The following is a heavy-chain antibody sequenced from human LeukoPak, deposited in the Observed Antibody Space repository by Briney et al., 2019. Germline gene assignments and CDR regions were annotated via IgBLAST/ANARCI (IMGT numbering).Heavy chain of an antibody. CDR1: GVIISSYA. CDR3: AKDRVSPGFNWFDP. J-gene: IGHJ5*02. CDR2: INGRGDNT. V-gene: IGHV3-23*01. Sequence: PGGSLRLSCAASGVIISSYAMSWVRQAPGKGLEWVSAINGRGDNTYYADFVKGRFTISRDNSKSTVYLQVNSLRTEDTAVYYCAKDRVSPGFNWFDPWGQGTHVTVSS. D-gene: IGHD2/OR15-2a*01.